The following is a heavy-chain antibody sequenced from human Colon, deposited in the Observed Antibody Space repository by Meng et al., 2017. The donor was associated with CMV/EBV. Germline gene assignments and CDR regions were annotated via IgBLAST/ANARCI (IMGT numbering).Heavy chain of an antibody. CDR1: GSTFSDHY. CDR3: ARGGYSSSSFYGMDV. D-gene: IGHD6-6*01. Sequence: GESLKISCAASGSTFSDHYMDWVRQAPGKGLEWVGHTGNKANSYTTEYAASVRGRITISRDDSRNSLYLQMNSLKTEDTAVYYCARGGYSSSSFYGMDVWGQGTTVTVSS. V-gene: IGHV3-72*01. J-gene: IGHJ6*02. CDR2: TGNKANSYTT.